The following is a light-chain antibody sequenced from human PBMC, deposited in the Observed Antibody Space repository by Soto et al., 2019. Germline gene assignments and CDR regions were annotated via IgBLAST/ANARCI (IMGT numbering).Light chain of an antibody. V-gene: IGKV1-39*01. Sequence: DIHMTHPLFSLSAIEGHSVTSTCRAIQGVSSHGNWYQQEPGKAPNLLVYAASSLQSRVQSMSSDSGAGTDFTLTINSLHPEDFATYDCQQSYSTPFTFGQGPRWIS. CDR1: QGVSSH. CDR2: AAS. J-gene: IGKJ2*01. CDR3: QQSYSTPFT.